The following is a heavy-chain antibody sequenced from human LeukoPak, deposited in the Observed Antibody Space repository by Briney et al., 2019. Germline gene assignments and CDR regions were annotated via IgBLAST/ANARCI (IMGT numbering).Heavy chain of an antibody. CDR2: LYSDGNT. J-gene: IGHJ4*02. Sequence: GGSLRLSCAASGFTVITSDMTWVRQAPGQGLEWVSVLYSDGNTKYADSVQGRFTISRDNSKNTLYLEMNSLSPDDTAVYYCARGVEPLAANTLAYWGQGTLVTVSS. CDR3: ARGVEPLAANTLAY. V-gene: IGHV3-53*01. CDR1: GFTVITSD. D-gene: IGHD1-14*01.